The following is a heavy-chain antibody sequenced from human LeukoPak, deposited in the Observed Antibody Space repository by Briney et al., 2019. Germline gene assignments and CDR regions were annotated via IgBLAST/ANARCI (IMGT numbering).Heavy chain of an antibody. V-gene: IGHV3-48*04. CDR2: ISSSSSTI. J-gene: IGHJ4*02. CDR3: AGQFDY. CDR1: GFTFSSYS. Sequence: PGGSLRLPCAASGFTFSSYSMNWVRQAPGKGLEWVSYISSSSSTIYYADSVKGRFTISRDNAKNSLYLQMNSLRAEDTAVYYCAGQFDYWGQGTLVTVSS.